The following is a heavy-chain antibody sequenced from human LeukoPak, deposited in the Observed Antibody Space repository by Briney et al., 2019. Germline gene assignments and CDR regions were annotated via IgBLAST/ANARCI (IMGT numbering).Heavy chain of an antibody. Sequence: SETLSLTCTVSGGSISSYYWSWIRQPPGKGLEWIGYIYYSGSTNYNPSLKSRVTISVDTSKNQFSLKLSSVTAADTAVYYCARDSSVASNAFDIWGQGTMVTVSS. CDR2: IYYSGST. CDR3: ARDSSVASNAFDI. CDR1: GGSISSYY. V-gene: IGHV4-59*01. J-gene: IGHJ3*02. D-gene: IGHD2-15*01.